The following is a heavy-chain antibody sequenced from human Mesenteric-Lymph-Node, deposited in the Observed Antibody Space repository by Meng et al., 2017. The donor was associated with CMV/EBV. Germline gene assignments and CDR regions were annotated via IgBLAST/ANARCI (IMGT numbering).Heavy chain of an antibody. Sequence: ASVKVSCKASGYTFTGYYMHWVRQAPGQGLEWMGWINPNSGGTNYAQKFQGRVTMTRDTSISTAYMELSRLRSDDTAVYYCARAQTGEHYFDYWGQGTLVTVSS. J-gene: IGHJ4*02. CDR1: GYTFTGYY. D-gene: IGHD1-1*01. CDR2: INPNSGGT. V-gene: IGHV1-2*02. CDR3: ARAQTGEHYFDY.